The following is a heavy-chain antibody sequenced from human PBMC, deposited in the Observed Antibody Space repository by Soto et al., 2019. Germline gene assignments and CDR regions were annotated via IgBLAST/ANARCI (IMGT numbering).Heavy chain of an antibody. D-gene: IGHD3-10*01. CDR2: IKQDGSEK. Sequence: GGSLRLSCAASGFTFSSYWMSWVRQAPGKGLEWVANIKQDGSEKYYVDSVKGRFTISRDNAKNSLYLQMNSLRAEDTAVYYCATVGGLDYYYYMDVWGKGTTVTVSS. CDR1: GFTFSSYW. J-gene: IGHJ6*03. CDR3: ATVGGLDYYYYMDV. V-gene: IGHV3-7*01.